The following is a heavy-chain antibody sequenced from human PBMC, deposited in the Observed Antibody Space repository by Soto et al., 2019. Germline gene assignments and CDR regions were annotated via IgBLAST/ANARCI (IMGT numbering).Heavy chain of an antibody. D-gene: IGHD6-6*01. CDR1: GFIFSNFG. J-gene: IGHJ4*02. V-gene: IGHV3-33*01. CDR3: ARGLRSVLDY. CDR2: ISSDEKIK. Sequence: QSGWSLRLSCVASGFIFSNFGMHWVRQAPGKGLEWVAVISSDEKIKQYADSVRGRFAISRDNSKNTLYLQMTRLRAEDTAIYYCARGLRSVLDYWGQGTLVTVSS.